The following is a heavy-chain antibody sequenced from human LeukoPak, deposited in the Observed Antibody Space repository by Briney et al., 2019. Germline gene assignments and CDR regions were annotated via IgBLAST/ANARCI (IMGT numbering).Heavy chain of an antibody. J-gene: IGHJ6*02. Sequence: AAVRVSFKASGYTFTVYYMHWGRQAPGEGGERMGWINPNSGGTNYTQKFQGWGTMTRDTSISTAYMELSRLRSDDTAVYYCAREGTERHGMDVWGQGTTVTVSS. CDR3: AREGTERHGMDV. CDR1: GYTFTVYY. CDR2: INPNSGGT. D-gene: IGHD1-1*01. V-gene: IGHV1-2*04.